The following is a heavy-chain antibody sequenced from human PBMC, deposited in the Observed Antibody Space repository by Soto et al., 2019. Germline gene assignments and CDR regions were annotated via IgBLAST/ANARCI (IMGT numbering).Heavy chain of an antibody. V-gene: IGHV2-5*02. J-gene: IGHJ5*02. Sequence: QITLKESGPTLVKPTQTLTLTCNLSGFSLSNSGVGVGWFRQPPGKALEWLALLYWGDDERYRASLERRLTVTKYTSKKEVVRTMANMDPEDTATYFCAYSPQVTLTTYYLDPWAQGTLVTVSA. CDR3: AYSPQVTLTTYYLDP. D-gene: IGHD4-17*01. CDR1: GFSLSNSGVG. CDR2: LYWGDDE.